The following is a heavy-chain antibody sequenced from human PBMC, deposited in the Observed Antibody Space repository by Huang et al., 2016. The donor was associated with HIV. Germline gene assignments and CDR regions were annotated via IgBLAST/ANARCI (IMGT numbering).Heavy chain of an antibody. D-gene: IGHD2-15*01. V-gene: IGHV4-30-4*08. CDR3: ARDRITQCNGGRCYSDWSDP. CDR2: IYSTGTT. J-gene: IGHJ5*02. Sequence: QVQLQESGPGPVKPSQTLSLTCTVSGDSSSRGGYLWSWIRQSPGKGLEWIGSIYSTGTTSYNPSLRSRVTMSVDTSKNQFSLRLTSVTAEDTAVYYCARDRITQCNGGRCYSDWSDPWGQGTLVIVSS. CDR1: GDSSSRGGYL.